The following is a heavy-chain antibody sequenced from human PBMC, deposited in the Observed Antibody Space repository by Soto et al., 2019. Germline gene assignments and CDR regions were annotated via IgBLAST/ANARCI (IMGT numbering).Heavy chain of an antibody. Sequence: ASVKVSCKASGYTFAAYYMHWVRQAPGQGLEWMGWINPNSGATNYAQKFQGWVTITSDTSVSTAYMELRRLTSDDTAVYYCARMQITMVRGVDPYYFDYWGQGTLVTVSS. D-gene: IGHD3-10*01. CDR3: ARMQITMVRGVDPYYFDY. CDR1: GYTFAAYY. CDR2: INPNSGAT. J-gene: IGHJ4*02. V-gene: IGHV1-2*04.